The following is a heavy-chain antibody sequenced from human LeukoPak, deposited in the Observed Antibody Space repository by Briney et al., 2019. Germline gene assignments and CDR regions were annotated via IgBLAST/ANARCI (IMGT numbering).Heavy chain of an antibody. Sequence: GASVKVSCKASGGTFSSYAISWVRQAPGQGLEWMGGIIPIFGTANYAQKFQGRVTITADKSTSTAYMELSSLRSEDTAVYYCARAPAVFSGSSWYYYNIPALGLIDYWGQGTLVTVSS. CDR3: ARAPAVFSGSSWYYYNIPALGLIDY. CDR1: GGTFSSYA. J-gene: IGHJ4*02. D-gene: IGHD6-13*01. CDR2: IIPIFGTA. V-gene: IGHV1-69*06.